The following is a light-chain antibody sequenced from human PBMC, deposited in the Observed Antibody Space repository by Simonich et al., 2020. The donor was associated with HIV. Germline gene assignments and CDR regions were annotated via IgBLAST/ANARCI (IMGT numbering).Light chain of an antibody. CDR3: SSYTSSSTRV. CDR2: DVS. CDR1: SSDVGGYNY. J-gene: IGLJ3*02. Sequence: QSALTQPASVSGSPGQSITISCTGTSSDVGGYNYVSWYQQHPGKATKLMIYDVSKRPSGVSKRFSGSKSGNTASLTISGLQAEDEADYYCSSYTSSSTRVFGGGTKLTVL. V-gene: IGLV2-14*01.